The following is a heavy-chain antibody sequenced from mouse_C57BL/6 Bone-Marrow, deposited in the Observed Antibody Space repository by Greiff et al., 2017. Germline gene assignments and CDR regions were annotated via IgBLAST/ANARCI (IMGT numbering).Heavy chain of an antibody. J-gene: IGHJ4*01. D-gene: IGHD1-1*01. V-gene: IGHV2-9-1*01. CDR2: IWSGGGT. Sequence: VKLVESGPGLVAPSQSLSITCTFSGFSLPCYAISWVRQPPGKGLEWLGVIWSGGGTNYNSALKSRLSISNNNSKIQVFLNMNSLQNEDTSRYYCARNLFYPIDYWGQGTSVTVSS. CDR1: GFSLPCYA. CDR3: ARNLFYPIDY.